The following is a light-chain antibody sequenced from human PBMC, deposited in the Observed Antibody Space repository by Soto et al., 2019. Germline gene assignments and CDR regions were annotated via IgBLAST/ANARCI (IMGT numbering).Light chain of an antibody. V-gene: IGKV1-5*03. Sequence: DIQMTQSSSTVSGSVGDRVTITCRASQTISSWLAWYQQKPGKAPKLLIYKASTLKSGVPSRFSGSGSGTEFTLTISSLQPDDFATYYCQHYNSFSEAFGQGTKVDIK. CDR1: QTISSW. J-gene: IGKJ1*01. CDR2: KAS. CDR3: QHYNSFSEA.